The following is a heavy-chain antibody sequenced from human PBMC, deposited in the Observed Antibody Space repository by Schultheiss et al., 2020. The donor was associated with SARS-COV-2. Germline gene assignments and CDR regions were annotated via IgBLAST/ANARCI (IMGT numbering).Heavy chain of an antibody. CDR3: ARERMSYNGMDV. D-gene: IGHD3-16*01. CDR2: ISSGGVTI. V-gene: IGHV3-11*01. CDR1: GFTFSDYY. J-gene: IGHJ6*02. Sequence: GESLKISCAASGFTFSDYYMSWIRQAPGKGLEWVSYISSGGVTIYYADSVKGRFTISRDNAKNSLDLQMNSLRAEDMAVYYCARERMSYNGMDVWGQGTTVTVSS.